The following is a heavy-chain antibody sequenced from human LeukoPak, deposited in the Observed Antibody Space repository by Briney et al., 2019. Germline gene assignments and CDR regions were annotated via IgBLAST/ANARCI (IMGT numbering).Heavy chain of an antibody. CDR1: GFTFSSYA. CDR3: ARDGTDTAMVYYFDY. J-gene: IGHJ4*02. V-gene: IGHV3-30*04. Sequence: GRSLRLSCAASGFTFSSYAMHWVRQAPGKGLEWVAVISYDGSNKYYADSVKGRFTISRGNSKNTLYLQMNSLRAEDTAVYYCARDGTDTAMVYYFDYWGQGTLVTVSS. D-gene: IGHD5-18*01. CDR2: ISYDGSNK.